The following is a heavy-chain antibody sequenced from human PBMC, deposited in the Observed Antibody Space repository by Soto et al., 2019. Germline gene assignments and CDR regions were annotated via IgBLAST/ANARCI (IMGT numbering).Heavy chain of an antibody. J-gene: IGHJ6*02. CDR2: ISPYTGDT. CDR3: AADTSGSTSDYYYYFGMDV. Sequence: ASVKVSRKGSGYTFNRHGISWVRQAPGQGLEWMGWISPYTGDTKYVQNFQGRVTMTTDTSTSTAYMELRSLSTDDTAVYYFAADTSGSTSDYYYYFGMDVWGQGTTVTVSS. V-gene: IGHV1-18*01. D-gene: IGHD6-19*01. CDR1: GYTFNRHG.